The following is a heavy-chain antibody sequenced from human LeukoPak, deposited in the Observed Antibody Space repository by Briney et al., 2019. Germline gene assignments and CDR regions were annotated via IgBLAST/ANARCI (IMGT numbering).Heavy chain of an antibody. CDR1: GFPVSSNY. Sequence: GGSLRLSCAASGFPVSSNYMSWVRQAPGKGLEWVSAISGSGGSTYYADSVKGRFTISRDNSKNTLYLQMNSLRAEDTAVYYCAKAAAGTGRDYYFDYWGQGTLVTVSS. V-gene: IGHV3-23*01. J-gene: IGHJ4*02. D-gene: IGHD6-13*01. CDR2: ISGSGGST. CDR3: AKAAAGTGRDYYFDY.